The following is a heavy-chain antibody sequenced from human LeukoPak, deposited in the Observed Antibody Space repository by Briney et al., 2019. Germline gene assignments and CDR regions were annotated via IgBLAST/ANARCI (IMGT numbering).Heavy chain of an antibody. CDR2: ISGSGGST. J-gene: IGHJ6*02. CDR1: GFTFSSYA. Sequence: GGSLRLSCAASGFTFSSYAMSWVRQAPGKGLEWVSAISGSGGSTYYADSVKGRFTISRDNSKNTLYLQMNSLRAEDTAVYYCAKGSGWSTYPQMGYYGMDVWGQGTTVTVSS. D-gene: IGHD6-19*01. CDR3: AKGSGWSTYPQMGYYGMDV. V-gene: IGHV3-23*01.